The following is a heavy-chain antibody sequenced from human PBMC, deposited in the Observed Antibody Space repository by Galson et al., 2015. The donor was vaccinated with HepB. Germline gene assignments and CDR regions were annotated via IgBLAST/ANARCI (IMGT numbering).Heavy chain of an antibody. J-gene: IGHJ3*02. CDR2: ISYDGSNK. CDR1: GFTFSSYN. V-gene: IGHV3-30-3*01. CDR3: ARAVVPAAKGGAFDI. D-gene: IGHD2-2*01. Sequence: SLRLSCAASGFTFSSYNMNWVRQAPGKGLEWVAVISYDGSNKYYADSVKGRFTISRDNSKNTLYLQMNSLRAEDTAVYYCARAVVPAAKGGAFDIWGQGTMVTVSS.